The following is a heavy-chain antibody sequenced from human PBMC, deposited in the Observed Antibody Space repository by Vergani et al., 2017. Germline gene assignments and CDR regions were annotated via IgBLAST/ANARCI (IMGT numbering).Heavy chain of an antibody. CDR2: IWYDGSNK. Sequence: QVQLVESGGGVVQPGRSLRLSCAASGFTFSSYGMHWVRQAPGKGLEWVAVIWYDGSNKYYADSVKGRFTISRDNSKNTLYLQMNSLRAEDTAVYYCARGASGYCSSTSCYTRNYYYYYMDVWGK. J-gene: IGHJ6*03. V-gene: IGHV3-33*01. CDR3: ARGASGYCSSTSCYTRNYYYYYMDV. CDR1: GFTFSSYG. D-gene: IGHD2-2*02.